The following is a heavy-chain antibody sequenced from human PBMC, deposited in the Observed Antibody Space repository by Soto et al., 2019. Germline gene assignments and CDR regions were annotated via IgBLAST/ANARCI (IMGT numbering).Heavy chain of an antibody. D-gene: IGHD4-17*01. CDR3: ARITVTTGGY. J-gene: IGHJ4*02. CDR2: ISSDGSRT. CDR1: GFTFSSYW. V-gene: IGHV3-74*01. Sequence: EVQLVESGGGLVQPGGSLRLSCAASGFTFSSYWMHWVRQAPGKGLVWVSRISSDGSRTTYADSVKGRFTISRDNAKNTMYLKMNSLRAEDTAVYYCARITVTTGGYWGQGTLVTVSS.